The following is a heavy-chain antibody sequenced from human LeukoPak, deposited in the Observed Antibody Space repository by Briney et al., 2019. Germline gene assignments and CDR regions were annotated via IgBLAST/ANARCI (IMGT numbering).Heavy chain of an antibody. J-gene: IGHJ4*02. CDR1: GYTFTSYD. CDR2: MNPNSGNT. V-gene: IGHV1-8*01. CDR3: ARGYCSGGSCYRAVGY. Sequence: ASVKVSCKASGYTFTSYDINWVRQATGQGLEWMGWMNPNSGNTGYAQKFQGRVTMTRNTSISTVYMELSSLRSEDTAAYYCARGYCSGGSCYRAVGYWGQGTLVTVSS. D-gene: IGHD2-15*01.